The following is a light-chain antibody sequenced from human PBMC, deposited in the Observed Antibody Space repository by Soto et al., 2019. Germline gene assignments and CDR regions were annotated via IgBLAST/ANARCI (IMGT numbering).Light chain of an antibody. CDR2: AAS. CDR1: QAIRNN. V-gene: IGKV1-6*01. CDR3: QQYYSYPYT. Sequence: AIQMTQSPSSLSASVGDRVTITCRPSQAIRNNLGWYQQKPGKAPNLLIYAASSLQSGVPSRFSGSGSGTNFTLTISSLQPEDFATYYCQQYYSYPYTFGQGTKLEIK. J-gene: IGKJ2*01.